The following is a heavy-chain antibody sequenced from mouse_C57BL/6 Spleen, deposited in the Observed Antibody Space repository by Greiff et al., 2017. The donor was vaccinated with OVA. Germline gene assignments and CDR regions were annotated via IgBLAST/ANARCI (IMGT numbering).Heavy chain of an antibody. D-gene: IGHD1-1*01. Sequence: VQLKESGGDLVKPGGSLKLSCAASGFTFSSYGMSWVRQTPDKRLEWVATISSGGSYTYYPDSVKGRFTISRDNAKNTLYLQMSSLKSEDTAMYYCARAPITTVEGWYFDVWGTGTTVTVSS. CDR1: GFTFSSYG. CDR2: ISSGGSYT. CDR3: ARAPITTVEGWYFDV. J-gene: IGHJ1*03. V-gene: IGHV5-6*01.